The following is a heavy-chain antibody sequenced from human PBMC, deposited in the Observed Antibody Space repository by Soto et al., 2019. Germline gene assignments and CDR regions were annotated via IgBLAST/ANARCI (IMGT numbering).Heavy chain of an antibody. D-gene: IGHD2-21*02. CDR1: GGSISSGGYY. J-gene: IGHJ3*02. V-gene: IGHV4-31*03. CDR3: ARFRICGGDCYSIGEHAFDI. CDR2: IYYSGST. Sequence: QVQLQESGPGLVKPSQTLSLTCTVSGGSISSGGYYWSWIRQHPGKGLEWIGYIYYSGSTYYNPSLKSRVTISVDTSKNQFSLKLSSVTAPDTAVYYCARFRICGGDCYSIGEHAFDIWGQGTMVTVSS.